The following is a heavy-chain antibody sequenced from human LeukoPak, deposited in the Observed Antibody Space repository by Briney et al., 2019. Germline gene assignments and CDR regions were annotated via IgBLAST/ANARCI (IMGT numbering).Heavy chain of an antibody. V-gene: IGHV3-48*04. CDR3: ARTFDY. Sequence: PGGSLRLSCAASGFTVSSNYMSWVRQAPGKGLEWVSYISSDSNTIYYADSVKGRFTISRDNAKNALYLQMNSLRAEDTAVYYCARTFDYWGQGTLVTVSS. CDR2: ISSDSNTI. J-gene: IGHJ4*02. CDR1: GFTVSSNY.